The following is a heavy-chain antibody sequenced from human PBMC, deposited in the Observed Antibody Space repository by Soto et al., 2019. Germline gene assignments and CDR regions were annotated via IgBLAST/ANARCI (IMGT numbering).Heavy chain of an antibody. Sequence: GASVKVSCKASGYTFTSYYMHWVRQAPGQGLEWMGIINPSGGSTSYAQKFQGRVTMTRDTSTSTVYMELSSLRSEDTAVYYCARWIYYYDSSGPPYAAFDIWGQGTMVTVSS. CDR2: INPSGGST. D-gene: IGHD3-22*01. CDR1: GYTFTSYY. J-gene: IGHJ3*02. CDR3: ARWIYYYDSSGPPYAAFDI. V-gene: IGHV1-46*03.